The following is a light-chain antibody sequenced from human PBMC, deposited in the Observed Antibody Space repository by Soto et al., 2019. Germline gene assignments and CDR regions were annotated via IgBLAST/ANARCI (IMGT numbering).Light chain of an antibody. CDR1: QSVSGY. Sequence: EIVLTQSPATLSLSPGERATLSCRGSQSVSGYLAWYQQKPGQAPRLFIDGASNRATGIPDRFSVSGSGKGLTLKICALDRAESVVYKGKEYGSPRMFGQGTKVDIK. CDR2: GAS. J-gene: IGKJ1*01. V-gene: IGKV3-20*01. CDR3: KEYGSPRM.